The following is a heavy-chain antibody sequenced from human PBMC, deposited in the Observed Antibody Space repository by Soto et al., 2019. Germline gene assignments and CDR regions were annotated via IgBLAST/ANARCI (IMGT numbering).Heavy chain of an antibody. Sequence: GGSLRLSCAASGFTFSSYAMHWVRQAPGKGLEWVAVISYDGSNKYYADSVKGRFTISRDNSKNTLYLQMNSLRAEDTAVYYYAARLAFGAFDVWGQGTMVTVSS. CDR2: ISYDGSNK. D-gene: IGHD3-10*01. CDR3: AARLAFGAFDV. V-gene: IGHV3-30-3*01. J-gene: IGHJ3*01. CDR1: GFTFSSYA.